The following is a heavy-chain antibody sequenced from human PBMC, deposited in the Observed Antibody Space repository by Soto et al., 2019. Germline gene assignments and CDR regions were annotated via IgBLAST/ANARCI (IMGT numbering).Heavy chain of an antibody. CDR3: ARGLISGSHYSGGWYYFDS. V-gene: IGHV4-34*01. J-gene: IGHJ4*02. Sequence: PSETLSLTCDVYGGSFSDYIWTWIRQTPRKGLQWIGQINHSGSANYNPSLKSRVTISVHTSSSQFSLELSSVTAADTAVYYCARGLISGSHYSGGWYYFDSWGQGTQVTVS. D-gene: IGHD1-26*01. CDR1: GGSFSDYI. CDR2: INHSGSA.